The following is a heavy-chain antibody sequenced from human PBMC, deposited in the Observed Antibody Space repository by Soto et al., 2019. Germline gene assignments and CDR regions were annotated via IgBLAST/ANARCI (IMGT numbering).Heavy chain of an antibody. Sequence: SVKVSCKASGGTFSSYAISWVRQAPGQGLEWMGGVIPIFGTANYAQKFQGRVTITADESTSTAYMELSSLRSEDTAVYYCAREEGRYDSSGYWFEYFQHWGQGTLVTVS. V-gene: IGHV1-69*13. D-gene: IGHD3-22*01. CDR2: VIPIFGTA. J-gene: IGHJ1*01. CDR3: AREEGRYDSSGYWFEYFQH. CDR1: GGTFSSYA.